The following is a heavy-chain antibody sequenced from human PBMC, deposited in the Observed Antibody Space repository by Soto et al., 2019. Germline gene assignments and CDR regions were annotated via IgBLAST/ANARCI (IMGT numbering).Heavy chain of an antibody. CDR1: GGSVSSGNYY. D-gene: IGHD3-9*01. CDR3: ARRRHYDILTGYAKATSDAFDI. Sequence: SETLSLTCTVSGGSVSSGNYYWSWIRQPPGKGLEWIGYVYYTGSTKYNPSLKSRVTISVDTSKNQFSLKLSSVTAADTAVYYCARRRHYDILTGYAKATSDAFDIWGQGTMVTVSS. CDR2: VYYTGST. V-gene: IGHV4-61*01. J-gene: IGHJ3*02.